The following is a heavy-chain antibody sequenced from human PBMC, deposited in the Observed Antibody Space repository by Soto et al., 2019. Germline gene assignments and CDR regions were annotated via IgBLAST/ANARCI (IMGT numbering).Heavy chain of an antibody. Sequence: QVQLVQSGAEVKKPGSSVKVSCKTSGGTFSTYSIVWVRQAPGEELEWMGGIIPIFGTANYAQKFQDRVTLTADKSTNTAFMELSSLKSEDTAMYYCASSSGNNYGVGTNYYFDYWGQGTLVTVSS. CDR1: GGTFSTYS. V-gene: IGHV1-69*06. CDR2: IIPIFGTA. J-gene: IGHJ4*02. D-gene: IGHD1-26*01. CDR3: ASSSGNNYGVGTNYYFDY.